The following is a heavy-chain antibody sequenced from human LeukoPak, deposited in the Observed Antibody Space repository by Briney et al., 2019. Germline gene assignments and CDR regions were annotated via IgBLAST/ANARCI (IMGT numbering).Heavy chain of an antibody. CDR3: ARRGYTSGYLDY. Sequence: SETLSLTCTVSGGSMSSYYWSWIRQPPGKGLEWIGYIYYSGSTNYNPSLKSRVTISVDTSKSQFSLKLTSVTAADTAVYYCARRGYTSGYLDYWGQGTLVTVSS. J-gene: IGHJ4*02. CDR2: IYYSGST. V-gene: IGHV4-59*08. CDR1: GGSMSSYY. D-gene: IGHD2-15*01.